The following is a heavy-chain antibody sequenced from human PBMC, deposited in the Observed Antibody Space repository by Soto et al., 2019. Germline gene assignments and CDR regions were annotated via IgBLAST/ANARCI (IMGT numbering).Heavy chain of an antibody. CDR1: GGSISSSSYY. CDR2: IYYSGST. Sequence: QLQLQESGPGLVKPSETLSLTCTVSGGSISSSSYYWGWIRQPPGKGLEWIGSIYYSGSTYYNPSLKSRVTISVDTSKNQFSLKLSSLTAADTAVYYCARPRGRYCSGGSCYPDAFYIWGQWTMVTVSS. V-gene: IGHV4-39*01. D-gene: IGHD2-15*01. CDR3: ARPRGRYCSGGSCYPDAFYI. J-gene: IGHJ3*02.